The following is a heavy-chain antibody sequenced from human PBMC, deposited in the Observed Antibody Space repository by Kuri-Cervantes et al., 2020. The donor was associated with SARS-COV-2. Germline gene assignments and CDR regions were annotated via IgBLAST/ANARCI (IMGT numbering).Heavy chain of an antibody. CDR1: GYTFTSYY. D-gene: IGHD2-15*01. J-gene: IGHJ5*02. CDR3: ARDLGCSGGSCYEREFDWFDP. CDR2: INPSGGST. V-gene: IGHV1-46*01. Sequence: ASVKVSCKASGYTFTSYYMHWVRQAPGQGLEWMGIINPSGGSTSYAQKFQGRVTMTRDTSTSTVYMELSSLRSEDTAVYYCARDLGCSGGSCYEREFDWFDPWGQGTLVTVSS.